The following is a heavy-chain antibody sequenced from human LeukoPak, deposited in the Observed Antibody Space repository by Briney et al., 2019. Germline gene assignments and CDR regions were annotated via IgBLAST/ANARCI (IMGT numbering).Heavy chain of an antibody. Sequence: PSQTLSLTCTVSGGSISSGGYYWSWIRQPPGKGLEWIGYIYYSGSTNYNPSLKSRVTISVDTSKNQFSLKLSSVTAADTAVYYCARVGIAGPDYYYYYMDVWGKGTTVTVSS. CDR1: GGSISSGGYY. J-gene: IGHJ6*03. V-gene: IGHV4-61*08. CDR3: ARVGIAGPDYYYYYMDV. CDR2: IYYSGST. D-gene: IGHD6-13*01.